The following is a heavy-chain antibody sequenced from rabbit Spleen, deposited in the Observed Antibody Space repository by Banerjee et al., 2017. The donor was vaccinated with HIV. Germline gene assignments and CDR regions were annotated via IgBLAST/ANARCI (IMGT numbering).Heavy chain of an antibody. CDR2: IDTGSSGFT. D-gene: IGHD1-1*01. CDR3: ARDTSSSFSSYGMDL. CDR1: GFYFSSNYW. J-gene: IGHJ6*01. V-gene: IGHV1S45*01. Sequence: QELLVESGGGLVQPEGFLTLTSRASGFYFSSNYWICWVRQAPGKGLEWIACIDTGSSGFTYFATWAKGRFTCSKTSSTTVTLQMTRLTAADTATYFCARDTSSSFSSYGMDLWGPGTLVTVS.